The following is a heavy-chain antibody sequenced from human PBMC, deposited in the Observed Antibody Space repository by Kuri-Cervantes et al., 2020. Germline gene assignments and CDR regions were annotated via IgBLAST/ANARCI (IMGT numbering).Heavy chain of an antibody. V-gene: IGHV4-38-2*01. CDR3: VWHSIGWYHFDH. CDR1: GFSISRGYF. J-gene: IGHJ4*01. D-gene: IGHD6-19*01. Sequence: SETLSPTCPVSGFSISRGYFWGWIRQPPEKGLEWIGNIHWGGETYFNPSLRSRVTISVDSSTNEFSLRLNSVTAADTAVYYCVWHSIGWYHFDHWGHGTLVTVSS. CDR2: IHWGGET.